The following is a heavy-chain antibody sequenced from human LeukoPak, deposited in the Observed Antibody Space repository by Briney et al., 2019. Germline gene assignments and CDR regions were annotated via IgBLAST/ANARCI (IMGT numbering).Heavy chain of an antibody. J-gene: IGHJ5*02. V-gene: IGHV3-7*03. D-gene: IGHD3-10*01. Sequence: GGSLRLSCAASGFTFSSYWMSWVGQAPGKGLEWVANIKQDGSEKYYVDSVKGRFTISRDNAKNSLYLQMNSLRAEDTAAYYCAGSLWFGELARFDPWGQGTLVTVSS. CDR2: IKQDGSEK. CDR3: AGSLWFGELARFDP. CDR1: GFTFSSYW.